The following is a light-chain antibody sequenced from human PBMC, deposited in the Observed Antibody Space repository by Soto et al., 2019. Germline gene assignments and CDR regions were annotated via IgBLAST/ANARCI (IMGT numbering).Light chain of an antibody. J-gene: IGKJ1*01. V-gene: IGKV3-15*01. CDR1: QSVSSN. CDR3: QQYNNWPPLT. CDR2: GAS. Sequence: EIVMTQSPATLSVSPGERATLSCRASQSVSSNLAWYQQKHGQDPRLLIFGASTRATGSTARFSGSGSGREFTLTISILQSEDLAVYYCQQYNNWPPLTFGQGTKVEIK.